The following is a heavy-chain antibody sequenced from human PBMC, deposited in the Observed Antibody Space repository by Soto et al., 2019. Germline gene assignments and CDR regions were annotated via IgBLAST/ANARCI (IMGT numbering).Heavy chain of an antibody. CDR3: ARDPPWHY. J-gene: IGHJ4*02. CDR2: INPNSGGT. V-gene: IGHV1-2*02. CDR1: GYTFTGYY. Sequence: ASVKVSCKASGYTFTGYYMHWVRQAPGQGLEWMGWINPNSGGTNYAQKFQGRVTMTRDTSISTAHMELSSLRSEDTAVYYCARDPPWHYWGQGTLVTVSS. D-gene: IGHD3-16*01.